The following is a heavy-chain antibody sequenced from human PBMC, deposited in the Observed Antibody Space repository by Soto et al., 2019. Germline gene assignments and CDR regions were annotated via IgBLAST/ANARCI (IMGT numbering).Heavy chain of an antibody. V-gene: IGHV4-30-4*01. D-gene: IGHD2-2*02. CDR3: AVVPAAIGYFRFFDP. CDR1: GGSISSGDYY. CDR2: IYYSGST. J-gene: IGHJ5*02. Sequence: PSETLSLTCTVSGGSISSGDYYWSWIRQPPGKGLEWIGYIYYSGSTYYNPSLKSRVTISVDTSKNQFSLKLSSATAADTAVYYCAVVPAAIGYFRFFDPWGQGTLVTVSS.